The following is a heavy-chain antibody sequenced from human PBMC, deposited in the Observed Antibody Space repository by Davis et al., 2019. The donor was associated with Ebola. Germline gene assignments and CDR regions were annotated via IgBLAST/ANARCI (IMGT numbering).Heavy chain of an antibody. CDR1: GYTFTGYY. D-gene: IGHD4-11*01. CDR3: ARARDYSIPYYYYGMDV. Sequence: ASVKVSCKASGYTFTGYYMHWVRQAPGQGLEWMGWINPNSGGTNYAQKLQGRVTMTTDTSTSTAYMELRSLRSDDTAVYYCARARDYSIPYYYYGMDVWGQGTTVTVSS. CDR2: INPNSGGT. J-gene: IGHJ6*02. V-gene: IGHV1-2*02.